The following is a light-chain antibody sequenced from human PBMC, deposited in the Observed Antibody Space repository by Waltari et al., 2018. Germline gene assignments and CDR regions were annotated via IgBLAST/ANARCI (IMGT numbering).Light chain of an antibody. CDR3: SSYTSSSTWV. J-gene: IGLJ3*02. Sequence: QSALTQPASVSGSPGQSITIPCTGTSSDVGRYNYVSWYQQHPGKAPKLMIYEVSNRPSGVSNRFSGSKSGNTASLTISGLQAEDEADYYCSSYTSSSTWVFGGGTKLTVL. CDR1: SSDVGRYNY. CDR2: EVS. V-gene: IGLV2-14*01.